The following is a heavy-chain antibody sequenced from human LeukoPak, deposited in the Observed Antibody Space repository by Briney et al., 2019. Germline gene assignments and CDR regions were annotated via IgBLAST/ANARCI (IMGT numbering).Heavy chain of an antibody. Sequence: GGSLRLSCAASGFTFSSYSMNWVRQAPGKWLEWVSSISSSSSYIYYADSVKGRFTISRDNAKNSLYLQMNSLRAEDTAVYYCARDGYRTRGWFDPWGQGTLVTVSS. CDR3: ARDGYRTRGWFDP. CDR1: GFTFSSYS. D-gene: IGHD3-16*02. J-gene: IGHJ5*02. V-gene: IGHV3-21*01. CDR2: ISSSSSYI.